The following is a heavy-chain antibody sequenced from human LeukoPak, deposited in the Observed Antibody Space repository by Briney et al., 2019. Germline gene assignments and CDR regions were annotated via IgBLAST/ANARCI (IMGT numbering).Heavy chain of an antibody. Sequence: PSETLSLTCTVSGGSISSYYWSWIRQPAGKGLEWIGRIYTSGSTNYNPSLKSRVTMSVDTSKNQFSLKLSSVTAADTAVYYCAREEGSGSYYNNYYYYMDVWGKGTTVTISS. D-gene: IGHD3-10*01. V-gene: IGHV4-4*07. J-gene: IGHJ6*03. CDR2: IYTSGST. CDR1: GGSISSYY. CDR3: AREEGSGSYYNNYYYYMDV.